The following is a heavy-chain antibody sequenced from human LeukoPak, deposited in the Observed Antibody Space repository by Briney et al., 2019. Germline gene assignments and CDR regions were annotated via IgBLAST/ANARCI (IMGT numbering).Heavy chain of an antibody. CDR3: ARGIGDYNYYGMDV. CDR2: IYYSGST. CDR1: GGSISSGGYY. D-gene: IGHD3-16*02. Sequence: SQTLSLTCTVSGGSISSGGYYWSWIRQHPGKGLEWIGYIYYSGSTYYNPSLKSRVTISVDRSKNQFSLKLSSVTAADTAVYYCARGIGDYNYYGMDVWGQGTTVTVSS. J-gene: IGHJ6*02. V-gene: IGHV4-31*03.